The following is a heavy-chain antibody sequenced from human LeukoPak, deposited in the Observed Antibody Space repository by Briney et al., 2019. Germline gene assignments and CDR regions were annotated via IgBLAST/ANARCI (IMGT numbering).Heavy chain of an antibody. CDR3: ARGATYAYYFDY. V-gene: IGHV3-74*01. J-gene: IGHJ4*02. Sequence: GGSLRLSCAASGFTFSTNWMHWVRQAPGKGLVWVSRINGDGSRTNYADSVEGRFTISRDNAKNTVYLQMNSLRAEDTAVYYCARGATYAYYFDYWGQGILVT. CDR1: GFTFSTNW. D-gene: IGHD4-17*01. CDR2: INGDGSRT.